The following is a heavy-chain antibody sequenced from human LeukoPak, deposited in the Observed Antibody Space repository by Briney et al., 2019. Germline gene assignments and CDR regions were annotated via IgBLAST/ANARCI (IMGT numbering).Heavy chain of an antibody. V-gene: IGHV3-23*01. Sequence: GGSLRLACVASGFTFNNYAMSWVRQAPGRGLEWASSTAGSGISKDYADSVKGRFTISKDKSKNTLYLQMDNLRAEDTGVYFCARLPTFYYDSSGYHYDYWGQGTLVTVSS. CDR1: GFTFNNYA. CDR2: TAGSGISK. D-gene: IGHD3-22*01. CDR3: ARLPTFYYDSSGYHYDY. J-gene: IGHJ4*02.